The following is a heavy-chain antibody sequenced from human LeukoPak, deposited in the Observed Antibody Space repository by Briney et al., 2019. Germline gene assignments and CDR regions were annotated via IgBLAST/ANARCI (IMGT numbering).Heavy chain of an antibody. J-gene: IGHJ6*02. CDR3: AKGVGYYYYYGVDV. V-gene: IGHV3-23*01. CDR2: ISASGGST. CDR1: GFTFSSSA. Sequence: GGSLRLSCAASGFTFSSSAMSWVRQVPGKGLEWVSGISASGGSTSYAGSVRGRFTISRDNSKNTLYVQMNSLRDEDTAVYYCAKGVGYYYYYGVDVWGQGTTVTVSS.